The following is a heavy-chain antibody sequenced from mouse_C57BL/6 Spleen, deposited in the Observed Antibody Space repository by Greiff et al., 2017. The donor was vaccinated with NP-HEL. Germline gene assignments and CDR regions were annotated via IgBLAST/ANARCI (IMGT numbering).Heavy chain of an antibody. D-gene: IGHD2-4*01. V-gene: IGHV5-16*01. Sequence: EVKLMESEGGLVQPGSSMKLSCTASGFTFSDYYMAWVRQFPEKGLEWVANINYDGSSTYYLDSLKSRFIISRDNAKNILYLQMSSLKSEDTATYYCARGRDYDWYFDVWGTGTTVTVSS. CDR2: INYDGSST. CDR3: ARGRDYDWYFDV. J-gene: IGHJ1*03. CDR1: GFTFSDYY.